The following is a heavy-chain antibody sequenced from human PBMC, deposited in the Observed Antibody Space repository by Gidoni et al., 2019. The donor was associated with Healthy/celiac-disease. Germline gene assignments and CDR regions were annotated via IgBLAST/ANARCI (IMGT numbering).Heavy chain of an antibody. Sequence: LVQSGSDVKKPGSSVTVSCKASRGTFSSYASRWVRQAPGQGLEWMGRIIPILGIANDAQKFQGRVTITEDKSTSTAYMELSSLRSEDTAVYYCAGEGAWGDFDYWGQGTLVTVSS. D-gene: IGHD3-16*01. V-gene: IGHV1-69*04. J-gene: IGHJ4*02. CDR2: IIPILGIA. CDR1: RGTFSSYA. CDR3: AGEGAWGDFDY.